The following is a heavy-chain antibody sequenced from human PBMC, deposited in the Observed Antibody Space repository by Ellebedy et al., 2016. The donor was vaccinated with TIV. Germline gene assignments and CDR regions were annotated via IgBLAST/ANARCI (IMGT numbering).Heavy chain of an antibody. CDR1: GGSISSGGYY. Sequence: SETLSLTXTVSGGSISSGGYYWSWIRQHPGKGLEWIGYIYYSWSTYYNPSLKSRVTISVDTSKNQFSLKLSSVNAADTAVYYCARGGYCSSTSCYGLRWFDPWGQGTLVTVSS. D-gene: IGHD2-2*01. J-gene: IGHJ5*02. CDR3: ARGGYCSSTSCYGLRWFDP. V-gene: IGHV4-31*03. CDR2: IYYSWST.